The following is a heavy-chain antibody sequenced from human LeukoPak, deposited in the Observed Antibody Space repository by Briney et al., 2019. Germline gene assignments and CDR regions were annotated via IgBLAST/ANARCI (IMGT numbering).Heavy chain of an antibody. Sequence: GGSLRLSCAASGFTFSSYRVSWVRQAPGKGREWVAHIKQDGSEKYYVDSVKGGFTISRDNAKNSLYLQMNSLRSEDTAVYYFARDPSHYYGSGSYYCWGQGTLVTVSS. D-gene: IGHD3-10*01. CDR1: GFTFSSYR. CDR2: IKQDGSEK. J-gene: IGHJ4*02. V-gene: IGHV3-7*01. CDR3: ARDPSHYYGSGSYYC.